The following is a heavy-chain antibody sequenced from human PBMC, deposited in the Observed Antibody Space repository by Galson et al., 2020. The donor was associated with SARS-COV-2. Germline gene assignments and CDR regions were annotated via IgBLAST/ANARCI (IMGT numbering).Heavy chain of an antibody. V-gene: IGHV3-33*01. J-gene: IGHJ4*02. D-gene: IGHD4-4*01. Sequence: SLRLSCAASGFTFSSYGMHWVRQAPGKGLEWVAVIWYDGSNKYYADSVKGRFTISRDNSKNTLYLQMNSLRAEDTAVYYCARDLIGGGNYVDYWGQGTLVTVSS. CDR2: IWYDGSNK. CDR3: ARDLIGGGNYVDY. CDR1: GFTFSSYG.